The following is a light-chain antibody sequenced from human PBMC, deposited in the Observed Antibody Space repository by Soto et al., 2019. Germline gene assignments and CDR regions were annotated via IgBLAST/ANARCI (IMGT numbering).Light chain of an antibody. CDR2: DTS. CDR1: QSVRDSY. CDR3: QQYGSSPGT. J-gene: IGKJ1*01. Sequence: EIVLTQSPGTLSLSPGERATLSCRASQSVRDSYFAWYQQKPGQAPSLLIYDTSSRATGIPDRFSGSGSGTDFALPISRVEPEDFAMYFCQQYGSSPGTFGQGTKV. V-gene: IGKV3-20*01.